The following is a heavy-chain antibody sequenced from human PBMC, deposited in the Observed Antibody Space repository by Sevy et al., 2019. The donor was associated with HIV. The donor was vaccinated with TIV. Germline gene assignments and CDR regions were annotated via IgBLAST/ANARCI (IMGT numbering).Heavy chain of an antibody. CDR1: GFSLNNYW. V-gene: IGHV3-7*01. CDR3: VRAIAAAGSF. Sequence: GGSLRLSCAASGFSLNNYWMNWVRQAPGKGPEWVANIKQDGSVKYYVDSVKGRFTISRDNARNLLYLQMNSLRVEDTALYYCVRAIAAAGSFWGQGTLVTVSS. CDR2: IKQDGSVK. D-gene: IGHD6-13*01. J-gene: IGHJ4*02.